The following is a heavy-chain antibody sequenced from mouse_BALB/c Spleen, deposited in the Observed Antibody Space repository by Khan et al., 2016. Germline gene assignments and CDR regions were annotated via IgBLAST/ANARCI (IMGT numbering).Heavy chain of an antibody. J-gene: IGHJ3*01. V-gene: IGHV3-2*02. Sequence: EVQLQESGPGLVKPSQSLSLTCTVTGYSITSDYAWNWIRQFPGNKLEWMGYISYRGSTSYNPSLKSRISITRDTSKNQFFLQLNSVTTEDTATXDCARAGLAHAWFAYWGQGTLVTVSA. CDR1: GYSITSDYA. D-gene: IGHD3-3*01. CDR2: ISYRGST. CDR3: ARAGLAHAWFAY.